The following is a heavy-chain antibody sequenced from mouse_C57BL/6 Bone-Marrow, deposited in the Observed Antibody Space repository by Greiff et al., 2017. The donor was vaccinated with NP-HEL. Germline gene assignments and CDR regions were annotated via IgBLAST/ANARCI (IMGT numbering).Heavy chain of an antibody. CDR2: IYPRRGNT. Sequence: VQLQQSGAELARPGASVKLSCKASGYTFTSYGISWVKQRTGQGLEWIGEIYPRRGNTYYNEKFKGKATLTSDKSSSTAYMELRSLTSEDSAVYVCARRTTVVADYWGQGTTLTVSS. J-gene: IGHJ2*01. CDR3: ARRTTVVADY. CDR1: GYTFTSYG. D-gene: IGHD1-1*01. V-gene: IGHV1-81*01.